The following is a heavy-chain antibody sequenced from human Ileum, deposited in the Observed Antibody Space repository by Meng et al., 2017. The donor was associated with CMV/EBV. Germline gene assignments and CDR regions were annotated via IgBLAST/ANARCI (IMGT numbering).Heavy chain of an antibody. J-gene: IGHJ4*02. CDR2: IYTSGST. D-gene: IGHD6-13*01. V-gene: IGHV4-4*07. Sequence: VARKKRGPGLVKPSEPLSFTCTVSGGSIRISDWSWIRQPAGKGLEWIGRIYTSGSTNYNPSLKSRVTMSVDTSKNQFSLKLSSVTAADTAVYYCARGGLRYSSSWTFDYWGQGTLVTVSS. CDR1: GGSIRISD. CDR3: ARGGLRYSSSWTFDY.